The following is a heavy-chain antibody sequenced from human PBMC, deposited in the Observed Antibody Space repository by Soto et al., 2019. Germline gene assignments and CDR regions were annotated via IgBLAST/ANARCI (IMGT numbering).Heavy chain of an antibody. Sequence: EVQLLESGGGVVQPGGSLRLSCAASGFTVRNFVMSWVSQAPGKGLEWVSAIRATGGQTFYADSVKGRFTISRDNSKNMLYLQSSNLRDEDTALYFCAQDRGWGVVSPSHDSWGQGTLVTVAS. CDR1: GFTVRNFV. D-gene: IGHD2-21*01. CDR3: AQDRGWGVVSPSHDS. V-gene: IGHV3-23*01. J-gene: IGHJ4*02. CDR2: IRATGGQT.